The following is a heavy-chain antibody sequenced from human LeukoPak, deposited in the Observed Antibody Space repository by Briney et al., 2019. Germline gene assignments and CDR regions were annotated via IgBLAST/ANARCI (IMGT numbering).Heavy chain of an antibody. CDR3: ARTIVALSSSFDI. CDR1: GGSISSGDYY. CDR2: IFYSGTT. V-gene: IGHV4-31*03. D-gene: IGHD5-12*01. Sequence: SETLSLTCSVSGGSISSGDYYWGWLRQHPGKGLEWIGYIFYSGTTYYNPSLKSRVTISVDTSKNQFSLKLSSVTAADMAVYYCARTIVALSSSFDIWGQGTMVTVSS. J-gene: IGHJ3*02.